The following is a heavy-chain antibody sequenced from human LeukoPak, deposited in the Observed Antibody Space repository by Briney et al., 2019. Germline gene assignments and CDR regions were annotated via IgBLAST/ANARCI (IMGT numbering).Heavy chain of an antibody. Sequence: SVKVSCKASGGTFSSYAISWVRQAPGQGLEWMGRIIPILGIPNYAQKLQGRVTMTTDTSTSTAYMELRSLRSDDTAVYYCAREPYCGGDCSLPFDYWGQGTLVTVSS. CDR2: IIPILGIP. D-gene: IGHD2-21*01. J-gene: IGHJ4*02. CDR1: GGTFSSYA. CDR3: AREPYCGGDCSLPFDY. V-gene: IGHV1-69*04.